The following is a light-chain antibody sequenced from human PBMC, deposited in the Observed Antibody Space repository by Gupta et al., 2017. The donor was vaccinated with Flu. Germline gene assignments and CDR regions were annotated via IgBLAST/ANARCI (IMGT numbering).Light chain of an antibody. Sequence: RVTITCSGSTANVGSGDVYWYQHVAGPAPNLLIYRKNQRPSGVPDRFSGSKSGTSATVTISGLRSEEEADYYCATWDDSLSSVIFGGGTKLTVL. J-gene: IGLJ2*01. CDR1: TANVGSGD. V-gene: IGLV1-47*01. CDR2: RKN. CDR3: ATWDDSLSSVI.